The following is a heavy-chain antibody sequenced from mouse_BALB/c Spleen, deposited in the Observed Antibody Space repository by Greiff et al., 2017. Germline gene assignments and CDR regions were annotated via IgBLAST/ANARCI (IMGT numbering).Heavy chain of an antibody. D-gene: IGHD1-1*02. CDR3: ARHGRGNFDY. Sequence: EVKLVESGGDLVKPGGSLKLSCAASGFTFSSYGMSWVRQTPDKRLEWVATISSGGSYTYYPDSVKGRFTISRDNAKNTLYLQMSSLKSEDTAMYYCARHGRGNFDYWGQGTTLTVSS. J-gene: IGHJ2*01. CDR2: ISSGGSYT. V-gene: IGHV5-6*01. CDR1: GFTFSSYG.